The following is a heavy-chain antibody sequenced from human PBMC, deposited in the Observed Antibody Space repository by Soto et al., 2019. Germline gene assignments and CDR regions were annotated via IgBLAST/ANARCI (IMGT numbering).Heavy chain of an antibody. CDR3: ARLVTD. J-gene: IGHJ4*02. D-gene: IGHD4-4*01. CDR1: GFTFSNHA. CDR2: FTTSGDFT. Sequence: EVQLLDSGGALVQPGGSLRLSCATSGFTFSNHARSWVRQAPGGGLEWVSTFTTSGDFTYYADSVKARFTISRDNSKSTLYLQMNSLGGEDTAVYYCARLVTDWGQGTLVTVSS. V-gene: IGHV3-23*01.